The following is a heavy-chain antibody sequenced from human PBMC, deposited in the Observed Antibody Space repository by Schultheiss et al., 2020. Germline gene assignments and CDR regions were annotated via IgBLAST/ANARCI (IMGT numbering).Heavy chain of an antibody. CDR2: INHRGST. D-gene: IGHD2-2*02. CDR3: ARVGYCSSTSCYKLGYYFDY. J-gene: IGHJ4*02. CDR1: GGSVSSGSYY. V-gene: IGHV4-61*01. Sequence: SETLSLTCTVSGGSVSSGSYYWSWIRQPPGKGLEWIGEINHRGSTNYNPSLKSRVTISVDTSKNQFSLKLSSVTAADTAVYYCARVGYCSSTSCYKLGYYFDYWGQGTLVTVSS.